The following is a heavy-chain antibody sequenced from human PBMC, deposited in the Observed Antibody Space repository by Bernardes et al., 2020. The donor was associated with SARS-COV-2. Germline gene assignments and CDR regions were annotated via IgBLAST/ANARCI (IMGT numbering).Heavy chain of an antibody. D-gene: IGHD6-13*01. CDR2: IGTAGDT. J-gene: IGHJ6*02. CDR3: ARAPSSSWYLDHYYYGMDV. CDR1: GFNFSSYD. V-gene: IGHV3-13*01. Sequence: GGSLRLSCAASGFNFSSYDMHWVRQDTRKRLEWVSTIGTAGDTYYPGSVKGRFTISRENDKNSLYLQMNSLRAGDTAVYYCARAPSSSWYLDHYYYGMDVWGQGTTVTVSS.